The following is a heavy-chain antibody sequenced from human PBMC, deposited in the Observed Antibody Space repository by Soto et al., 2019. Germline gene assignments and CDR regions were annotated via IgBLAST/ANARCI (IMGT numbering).Heavy chain of an antibody. Sequence: GESLKISCAASGFTFSSSGMHWVRQAPGKGLEWVAVISYDGINKYYADSVKGRFTISRDDSRNTLDLQMNSLRAEDTAVYYCAKGAWCSSTSCYSAASDYWGQGTLVTVSS. CDR1: GFTFSSSG. V-gene: IGHV3-30*18. D-gene: IGHD2-2*01. J-gene: IGHJ4*02. CDR3: AKGAWCSSTSCYSAASDY. CDR2: ISYDGINK.